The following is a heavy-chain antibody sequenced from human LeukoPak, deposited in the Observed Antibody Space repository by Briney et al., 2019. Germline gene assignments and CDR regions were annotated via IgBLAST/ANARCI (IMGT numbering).Heavy chain of an antibody. D-gene: IGHD2-2*01. V-gene: IGHV3-23*01. CDR2: ISGSGDNT. Sequence: GGSLRLSCAASGFTFSTYAMSWVRQAPGKGLEWVSGISGSGDNTNCADSVKGRFTISRDNAKNSLYLQMNSLRAEDTAVYYCARDRGGYCSSTSCYLSEVDVWGKGTTVTVSS. CDR3: ARDRGGYCSSTSCYLSEVDV. CDR1: GFTFSTYA. J-gene: IGHJ6*04.